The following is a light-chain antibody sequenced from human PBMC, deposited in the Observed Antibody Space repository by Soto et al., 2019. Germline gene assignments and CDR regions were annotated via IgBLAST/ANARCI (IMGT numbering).Light chain of an antibody. Sequence: QSALTQPASVSGSPGQSITISCTGTSSDVGGYNYVSWYQQHPGKAPKLMIYEVSNRPSGVFNRFSGSRSGNTPSLTISGLHAEDEDDYYCCTYTSSSTRVFGGGTKLTVL. V-gene: IGLV2-14*01. J-gene: IGLJ3*02. CDR1: SSDVGGYNY. CDR2: EVS. CDR3: CTYTSSSTRV.